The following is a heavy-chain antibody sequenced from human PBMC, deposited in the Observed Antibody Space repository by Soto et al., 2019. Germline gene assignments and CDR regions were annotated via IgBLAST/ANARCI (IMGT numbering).Heavy chain of an antibody. V-gene: IGHV3-21*01. J-gene: IGHJ6*02. Sequence: GGPLRPSCEASGFTLSNYDMKWVRQAPGKGLEWVSSISISSSYIYYADSVKGRFTISRDNAKNSLYLQMNSLRAEDTAVYYCARDTHYDFWSGPRYYYYGMDVWGQGTTVTVSS. D-gene: IGHD3-3*01. CDR1: GFTLSNYD. CDR3: ARDTHYDFWSGPRYYYYGMDV. CDR2: ISISSSYI.